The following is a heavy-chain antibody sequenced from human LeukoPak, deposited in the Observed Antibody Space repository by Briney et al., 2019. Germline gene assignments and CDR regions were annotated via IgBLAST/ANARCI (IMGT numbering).Heavy chain of an antibody. CDR1: GFIFSAYS. V-gene: IGHV3-30*03. D-gene: IGHD3-9*01. CDR3: ARDWGYDILTGYYPYFDY. J-gene: IGHJ4*02. Sequence: GGSLRLSCAASGFIFSAYSMNWVRQAPGKGLEWVAVISYDGSNKYYADSVKGRFTISRDNSKNTLYLQMNSLRAEDTAVYYCARDWGYDILTGYYPYFDYWGQGTLVTVSS. CDR2: ISYDGSNK.